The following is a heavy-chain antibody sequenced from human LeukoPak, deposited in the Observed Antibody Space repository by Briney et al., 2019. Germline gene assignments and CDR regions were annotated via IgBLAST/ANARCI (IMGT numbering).Heavy chain of an antibody. CDR2: FDPEDGET. J-gene: IGHJ4*02. CDR1: GYTLTELS. D-gene: IGHD4-17*01. CDR3: ATVLTRAVTQSVYFDY. Sequence: ASVKVSCKVSGYTLTELSMHWVRQAPGEGLEWMGGFDPEDGETIYAQKFQGRVTMTEDTSTDTAYMELSSLRSEDTAVYYCATVLTRAVTQSVYFDYWGQGTLVTVSS. V-gene: IGHV1-24*01.